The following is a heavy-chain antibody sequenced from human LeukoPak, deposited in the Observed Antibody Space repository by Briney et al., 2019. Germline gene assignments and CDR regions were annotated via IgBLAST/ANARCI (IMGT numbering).Heavy chain of an antibody. CDR2: MNPNSSNT. V-gene: IGHV1-8*01. Sequence: ASVKVSCKASGYTFTSYDINWVRQATGQGLEWMGWMNPNSSNTGYAQKFQGRVTMTRNTSISTAYMELSSLRSEDTAVYYCALVPAAVDAFDIWGQGTMVTVSS. J-gene: IGHJ3*02. CDR1: GYTFTSYD. CDR3: ALVPAAVDAFDI. D-gene: IGHD2-2*01.